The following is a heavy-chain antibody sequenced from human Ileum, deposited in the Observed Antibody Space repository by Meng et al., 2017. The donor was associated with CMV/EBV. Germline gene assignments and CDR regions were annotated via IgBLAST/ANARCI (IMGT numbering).Heavy chain of an antibody. CDR2: IHPTGTT. V-gene: IGHV4-4*07. J-gene: IGHJ5*02. CDR3: ARAAARGVPVDL. D-gene: IGHD3-10*01. Sequence: QLQPQESGPRLLQPSETLSLTCTVTGGSLTSYYWTWIRQPAGKGLEWIGRIHPTGTTDDNPSLRSRVSMSLDKSKNQFSLKLTSVTAADTAVYYCARAAARGVPVDLWGQGTLVTV. CDR1: GGSLTSYY.